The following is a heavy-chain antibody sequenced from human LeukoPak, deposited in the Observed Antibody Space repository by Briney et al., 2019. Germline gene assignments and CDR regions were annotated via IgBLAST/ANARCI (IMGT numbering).Heavy chain of an antibody. Sequence: GSLRLSCAASGFTFSTFAMSWVRQAPGKGLEWVSYLTSSGSTIYYADSVKGRFTISRDNAKNSLYLQMNSLRAEDTAVYYCARGAAGGCPDYWGQGTLVTVSS. CDR3: ARGAAGGCPDY. CDR1: GFTFSTFA. D-gene: IGHD3-16*01. V-gene: IGHV3-48*04. J-gene: IGHJ4*02. CDR2: LTSSGSTI.